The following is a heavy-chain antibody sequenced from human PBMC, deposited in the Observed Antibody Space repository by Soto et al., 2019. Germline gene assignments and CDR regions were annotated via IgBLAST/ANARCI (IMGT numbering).Heavy chain of an antibody. V-gene: IGHV4-39*01. CDR2: IYYSGST. Sequence: TLSLTCTVSGGSISSSSYYWGWIRQPPGKGLEWIGSIYYSGSTYYNPSLKSRVTISVDTSKNQFSLKLSSVTAADTAVYYCAGHYYGSGTDWDRYYYYGMDVWGQGTTVTVSS. CDR1: GGSISSSSYY. D-gene: IGHD3-10*01. J-gene: IGHJ6*02. CDR3: AGHYYGSGTDWDRYYYYGMDV.